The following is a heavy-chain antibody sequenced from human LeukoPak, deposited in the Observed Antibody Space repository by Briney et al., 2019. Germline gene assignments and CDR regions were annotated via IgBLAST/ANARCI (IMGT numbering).Heavy chain of an antibody. CDR2: ISSSSSYI. CDR3: ARARSGWYMDY. CDR1: GLTFSSYS. D-gene: IGHD6-19*01. J-gene: IGHJ4*02. V-gene: IGHV3-21*01. Sequence: PGGSLRLSCAASGLTFSSYSMTWVRQAPGKGLEWVSSISSSSSYIYYADSVKGRFTISRDNAKSSLYLQMNSLRDDDTAVYYCARARSGWYMDYWGQGTLVTVSS.